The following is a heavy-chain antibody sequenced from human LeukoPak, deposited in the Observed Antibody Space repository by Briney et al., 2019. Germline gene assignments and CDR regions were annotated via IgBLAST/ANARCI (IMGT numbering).Heavy chain of an antibody. CDR3: ARDRYTSGSSHYYYYMDV. J-gene: IGHJ6*03. CDR1: GGSISSYH. V-gene: IGHV4-4*07. Sequence: SETLSLTCTVSGGSISSYHWSWLRQPAGKTLEWLGRMYSSGSTNYNPSLKSRVTMSVDTSKNQFSLKLSSVTAADTAVYYCARDRYTSGSSHYYYYMDVWGKGTTVTVSS. CDR2: MYSSGST. D-gene: IGHD3-10*01.